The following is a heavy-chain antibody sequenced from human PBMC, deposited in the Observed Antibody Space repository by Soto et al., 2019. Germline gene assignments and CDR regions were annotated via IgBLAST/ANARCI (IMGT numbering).Heavy chain of an antibody. J-gene: IGHJ2*01. Sequence: QVQLVESGGGVVQPGRSLRLSCAASGFTFSSYAMHWVRQAPGKGLEWVAVISYDGSNKYYADSVKGRFTISRDNSKNTLYLQMNSLRAEDTAVYYCARDHRIGHYGDYVWYFALWGRGTLVTVSS. CDR3: ARDHRIGHYGDYVWYFAL. D-gene: IGHD4-17*01. V-gene: IGHV3-30-3*01. CDR1: GFTFSSYA. CDR2: ISYDGSNK.